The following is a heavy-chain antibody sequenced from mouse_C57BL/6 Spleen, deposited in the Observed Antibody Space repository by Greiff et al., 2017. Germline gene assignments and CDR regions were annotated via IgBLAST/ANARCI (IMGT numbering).Heavy chain of an antibody. Sequence: EVKLVESGPELVKPGASVKISCKASGYSFTGYYMNWVKQSPEKSLEWIGEINPSTGGTTYNQKFKDKATLTVNKSSSTAYMQLKSLTSEDSAVYCCARGGLRGYFDYWGQGTTLTVSS. V-gene: IGHV1-42*01. CDR2: INPSTGGT. D-gene: IGHD2-4*01. J-gene: IGHJ2*01. CDR1: GYSFTGYY. CDR3: ARGGLRGYFDY.